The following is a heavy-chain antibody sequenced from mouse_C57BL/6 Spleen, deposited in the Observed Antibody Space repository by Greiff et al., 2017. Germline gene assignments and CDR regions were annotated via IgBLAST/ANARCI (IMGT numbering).Heavy chain of an antibody. Sequence: VQLQQSGPELVKPGASVKISCKASGYAFSSSWMNWVKQRPGKGLEWIGRIYPGDGDTNYNGKFKGKATLTADKPSSTAYMQLSSLTSEDSAVYFCARDGSSYYAMDYWGQGTSVTVSS. V-gene: IGHV1-82*01. CDR2: IYPGDGDT. CDR3: ARDGSSYYAMDY. D-gene: IGHD1-1*01. CDR1: GYAFSSSW. J-gene: IGHJ4*01.